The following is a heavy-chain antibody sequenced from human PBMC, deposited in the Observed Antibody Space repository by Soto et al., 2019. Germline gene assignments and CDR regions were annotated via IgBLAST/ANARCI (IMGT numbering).Heavy chain of an antibody. Sequence: GASVKVSCKASGYTFTGYYMHWVRQAPGQGLEWMGWINPNSGATNYAQKFQGRVTITTDKSTSTAYMELSSLRSEDTAVYYCARLKRPPAFDIWGQGTMVTVSS. V-gene: IGHV1-2*02. CDR1: GYTFTGYY. CDR3: ARLKRPPAFDI. J-gene: IGHJ3*02. CDR2: INPNSGAT.